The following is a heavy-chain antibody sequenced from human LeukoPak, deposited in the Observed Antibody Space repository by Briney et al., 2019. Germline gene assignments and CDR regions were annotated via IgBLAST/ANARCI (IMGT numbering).Heavy chain of an antibody. D-gene: IGHD5-18*01. CDR1: GFTFRDYD. V-gene: IGHV3-11*05. Sequence: PGGSLRLSCAASGFTFRDYDMSWILQAPGKGLEWVSYITTSSYTNYADSVKGRFTISRDNARNSLYLRMDSLRAEDTAVYYCARARGYQDLLTWGRGTLVTVSS. CDR3: ARARGYQDLLT. J-gene: IGHJ4*02. CDR2: ITTSSYT.